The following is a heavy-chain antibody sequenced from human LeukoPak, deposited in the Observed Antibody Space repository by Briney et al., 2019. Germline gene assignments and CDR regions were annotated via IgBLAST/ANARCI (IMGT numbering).Heavy chain of an antibody. Sequence: ASVKVSCKASGYTFTSYAMHWVRQAPGQRLEWMGWINAGNGNTKYSQKFQGRVTITRDTSASTAYMELSSLRSEDTAVYYCARGYYGSGSYPSSGYWGQGTLVTVSS. D-gene: IGHD3-10*01. CDR2: INAGNGNT. J-gene: IGHJ4*02. CDR1: GYTFTSYA. CDR3: ARGYYGSGSYPSSGY. V-gene: IGHV1-3*01.